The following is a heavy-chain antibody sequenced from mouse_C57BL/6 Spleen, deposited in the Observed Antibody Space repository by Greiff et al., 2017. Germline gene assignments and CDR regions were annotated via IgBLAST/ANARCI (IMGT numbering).Heavy chain of an antibody. V-gene: IGHV1-55*01. Sequence: VQLQQPGAELVKPGASVKMSCKASGYTFTSYWITWVKQRPGQGLEWIGDIYPGSGSTNYNEKFKSKATLTVDTSSSTAYMQLSSLTSEDSAVYYCARQFPYYYGSSYYFDYWCQGTTLTVSS. D-gene: IGHD1-1*01. CDR3: ARQFPYYYGSSYYFDY. J-gene: IGHJ2*01. CDR1: GYTFTSYW. CDR2: IYPGSGST.